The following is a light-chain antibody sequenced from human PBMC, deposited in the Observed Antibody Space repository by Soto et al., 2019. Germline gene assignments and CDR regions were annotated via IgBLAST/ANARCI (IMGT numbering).Light chain of an antibody. V-gene: IGKV3-20*01. CDR3: QQFSSYPLT. CDR2: DAS. Sequence: EFVLTQSQGPLSLSPGERATPSCRASQTVRNNYLAWYQQKPGQAPRLLIYDASSRATGIPDRFSGGGSGTDFTLTISRLEPEDFAVYYCQQFSSYPLTFGGGTKVEIK. J-gene: IGKJ4*01. CDR1: QTVRNNY.